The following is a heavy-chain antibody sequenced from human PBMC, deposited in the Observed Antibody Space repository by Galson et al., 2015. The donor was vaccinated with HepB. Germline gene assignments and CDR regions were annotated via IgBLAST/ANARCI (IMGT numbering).Heavy chain of an antibody. J-gene: IGHJ6*02. Sequence: ETLSLTCTVSGGSGSSGSYYWSWIRQPPGKGLEWIGYIYYSGITNYNPSLKSRVTISVDTSKNQFSLKLSSVTAAATAVYYCARDQDGMDVWGQGTTVTVSS. CDR1: GGSGSSGSYY. CDR3: ARDQDGMDV. V-gene: IGHV4-61*01. CDR2: IYYSGIT.